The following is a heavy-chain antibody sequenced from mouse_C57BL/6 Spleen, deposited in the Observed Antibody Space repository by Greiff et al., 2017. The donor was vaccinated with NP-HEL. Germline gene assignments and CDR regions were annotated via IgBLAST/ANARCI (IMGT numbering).Heavy chain of an antibody. V-gene: IGHV5-17*01. CDR2: ISSGSSTI. D-gene: IGHD2-5*01. CDR1: GFTFSDYG. J-gene: IGHJ2*01. Sequence: EVQVVESGGGLVKPGGSLKLSCAASGFTFSDYGMHWVRQAPEKGLEWVAYISSGSSTIYYADTVKGRFTISRDNAKNTLFLQMTSLRSEDTAMYYCARSRAYYSNYVGYWGQGTTLTVSS. CDR3: ARSRAYYSNYVGY.